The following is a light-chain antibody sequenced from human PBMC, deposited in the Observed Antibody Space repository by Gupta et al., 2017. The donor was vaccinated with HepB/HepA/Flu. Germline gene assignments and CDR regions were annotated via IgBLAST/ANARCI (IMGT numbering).Light chain of an antibody. CDR1: KSVRSY. CDR2: DTS. Sequence: EVAFDQSPATLVLSPGERATLSCRASKSVRSYLAWHQQTPSQAPRLLLYDTSNRATGIPPRFSGRGARTDFTLTISSLEPEDFAVYCCQRRNRWPLTFGGGTKVEIK. CDR3: QRRNRWPLT. V-gene: IGKV3-11*01. J-gene: IGKJ4*02.